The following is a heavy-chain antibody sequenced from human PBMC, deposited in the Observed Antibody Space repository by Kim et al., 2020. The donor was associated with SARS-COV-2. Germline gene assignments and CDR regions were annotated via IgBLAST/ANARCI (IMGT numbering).Heavy chain of an antibody. Sequence: GGSLRLSCAASGFTFSNHAMHWVRQAPGKGLDWVAVVSHDGTNKYYADSVKGRFTISRDNSKNTLFLQMNSLRAEDTAMYWCARDLYAFGQNCFDHWCQG. V-gene: IGHV3-30*04. CDR3: ARDLYAFGQNCFDH. CDR1: GFTFSNHA. D-gene: IGHD3-16*01. CDR2: VSHDGTNK. J-gene: IGHJ1*01.